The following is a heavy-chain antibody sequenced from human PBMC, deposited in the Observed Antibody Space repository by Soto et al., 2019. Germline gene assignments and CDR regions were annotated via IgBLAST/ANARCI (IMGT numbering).Heavy chain of an antibody. CDR3: GRASPIAAADY. D-gene: IGHD6-13*01. CDR1: GFTFSSYG. J-gene: IGHJ4*02. V-gene: IGHV3-7*01. CDR2: IKQDGSEK. Sequence: GGSLRLSCAASGFTFSSYGMHWVRQAPGKGLEWVANIKQDGSEKYYVDSVKGRFTISRDNAKNSLYLQMNSRRGEDAAVYYCGRASPIAAADYWGQGTLVRVSP.